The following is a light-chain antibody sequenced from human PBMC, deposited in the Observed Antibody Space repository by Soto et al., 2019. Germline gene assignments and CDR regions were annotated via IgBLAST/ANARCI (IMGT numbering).Light chain of an antibody. Sequence: ERGMTQSPATLSVSPGERATLSCRPSQSVSSNLAWYQQKPGQAPRLLIYGASTRATGIPARFSGSGSGTEFTLTISSLQSEDFAVYYCQQYNTWPPITFGQGTRLEI. V-gene: IGKV3-15*01. J-gene: IGKJ5*01. CDR3: QQYNTWPPIT. CDR1: QSVSSN. CDR2: GAS.